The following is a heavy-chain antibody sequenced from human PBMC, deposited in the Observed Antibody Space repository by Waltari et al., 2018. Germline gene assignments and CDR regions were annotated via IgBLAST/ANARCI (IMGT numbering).Heavy chain of an antibody. V-gene: IGHV3-48*03. CDR2: ISRGAKTT. Sequence: VESGGGVVQPGGSLRLSCADSGVNTGPYEINWVRRAPGKGLEWIAYISRGAKTTSYAASVQGRFTISRDNVNNSIYLQMNSLRVEDTAIYYCARDRPPPYSTGWYVLFHWGQGSQVTVSA. J-gene: IGHJ4*02. CDR1: GVNTGPYE. CDR3: ARDRPPPYSTGWYVLFH. D-gene: IGHD6-19*01.